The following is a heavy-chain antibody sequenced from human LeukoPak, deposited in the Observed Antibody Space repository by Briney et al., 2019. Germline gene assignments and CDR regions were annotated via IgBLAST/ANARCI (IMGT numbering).Heavy chain of an antibody. CDR3: ARDSGYCSGGSCYYDY. J-gene: IGHJ4*02. V-gene: IGHV3-7*01. CDR1: GFTFSSYW. D-gene: IGHD2-15*01. Sequence: GSLRLSCAASGFTFSSYWMSWVRQAPGKGLEWVANIKQDGSEKYYVDSVKGRFTISRDNAKNSLYLQMNSLRAEDTAVYYCARDSGYCSGGSCYYDYWGQGTLVTVSS. CDR2: IKQDGSEK.